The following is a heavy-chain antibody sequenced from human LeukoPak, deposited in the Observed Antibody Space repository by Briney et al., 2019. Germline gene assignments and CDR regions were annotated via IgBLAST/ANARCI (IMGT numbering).Heavy chain of an antibody. Sequence: SETLSLTCTVSGGSITIDTYYWAWIRQPPGKGLEWIGNIHYSGSTQYNPSLESRVTISVDTSDNHFSLKPSSVTAADTAVYYCARRRYSATLDYWGQGTLVTVSS. V-gene: IGHV4-39*01. CDR3: ARRRYSATLDY. J-gene: IGHJ4*02. D-gene: IGHD1-26*01. CDR1: GGSITIDTYY. CDR2: IHYSGST.